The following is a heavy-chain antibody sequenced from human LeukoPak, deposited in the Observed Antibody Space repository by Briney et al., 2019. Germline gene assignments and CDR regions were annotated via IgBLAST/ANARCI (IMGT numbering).Heavy chain of an antibody. CDR2: IRSETDGGTT. Sequence: WIRQPPGKGLEWVGRIRSETDGGTTDYAALVQGRFTISRDDSKNTLYLQLNSLKAEDTAVYYCATIYSDSSGYYNHYFDNWGQGTLVTVSS. J-gene: IGHJ4*02. D-gene: IGHD3-22*01. CDR3: ATIYSDSSGYYNHYFDN. V-gene: IGHV3-15*01.